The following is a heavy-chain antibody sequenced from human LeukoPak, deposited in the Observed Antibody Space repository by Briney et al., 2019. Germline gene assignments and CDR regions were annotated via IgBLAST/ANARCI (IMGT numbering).Heavy chain of an antibody. D-gene: IGHD3-22*01. V-gene: IGHV4-34*01. Sequence: PSETLSLTCAVYGGSFSGYYWSWIRQPPGKGLEWIGEINHSGSTNYNPSLKSRVTISVDTSKNQFSLKLSSVTAADTAVYYCASRTYYYDSSGYYWKDNYFDYWGQGTLVTVSS. CDR2: INHSGST. CDR3: ASRTYYYDSSGYYWKDNYFDY. J-gene: IGHJ4*02. CDR1: GGSFSGYY.